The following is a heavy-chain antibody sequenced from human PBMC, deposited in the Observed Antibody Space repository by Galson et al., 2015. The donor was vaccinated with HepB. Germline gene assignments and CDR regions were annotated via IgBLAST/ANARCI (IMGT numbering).Heavy chain of an antibody. CDR3: ARARDDPDDGYNAYGMDV. Sequence: SLRLSCAASGFTFSSYAMHWVRQAPGKGLEWVAVISYDGSNKYYADSVKGRFTISRDNSKNTLYLQMNSLRAEDTAVYYCARARDDPDDGYNAYGMDVWGQGTTVTVSS. CDR1: GFTFSSYA. CDR2: ISYDGSNK. D-gene: IGHD5-24*01. J-gene: IGHJ6*02. V-gene: IGHV3-30*04.